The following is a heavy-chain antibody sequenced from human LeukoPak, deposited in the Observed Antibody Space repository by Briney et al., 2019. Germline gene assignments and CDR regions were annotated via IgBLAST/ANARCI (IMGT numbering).Heavy chain of an antibody. V-gene: IGHV3-21*01. CDR3: ARGSVAGTSHFDY. J-gene: IGHJ4*02. D-gene: IGHD6-19*01. CDR1: GFTFNIYD. CDR2: ISSSSSYI. Sequence: GGSLRLSCAASGFTFNIYDMNWVRQAPGKGLEWVSSISSSSSYIYYADSVKGRFTISRDNAKNSLYLQMNSLRAEDTAVYYCARGSVAGTSHFDYWGQGTLVTVSS.